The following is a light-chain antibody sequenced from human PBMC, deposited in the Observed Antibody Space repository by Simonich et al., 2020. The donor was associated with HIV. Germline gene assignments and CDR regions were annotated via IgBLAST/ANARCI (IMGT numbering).Light chain of an antibody. CDR1: QGISSY. V-gene: IGKV1-9*01. Sequence: IQLTQSPSFLSASVGDRVTITCRASQGISSYLAWYQQKPGKAPKLLIYAASTLQIGVPSRFSGSGSGTEFTLTISSLQPEDFATYYCQQLNSYPLTFGGGTKVEIK. J-gene: IGKJ4*01. CDR2: AAS. CDR3: QQLNSYPLT.